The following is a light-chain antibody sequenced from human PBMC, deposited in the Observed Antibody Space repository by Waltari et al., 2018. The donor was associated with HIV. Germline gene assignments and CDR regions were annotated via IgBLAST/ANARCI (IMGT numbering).Light chain of an antibody. CDR1: SLRNYF. CDR2: GTT. CDR3: NSRDSSGNRVV. V-gene: IGLV3-19*01. J-gene: IGLJ2*01. Sequence: SSELTQDPAVSVALGQTVRITCQGDSLRNYFASWYQQKPGQAPILVIYGTTNRPSGVPDRFSGSNSGNAASLTIPGAQAGDEADYYCNSRDSSGNRVVFGGGTKLTVL.